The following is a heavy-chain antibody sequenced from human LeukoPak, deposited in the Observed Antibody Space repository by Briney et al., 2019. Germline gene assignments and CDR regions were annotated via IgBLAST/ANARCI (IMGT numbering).Heavy chain of an antibody. CDR2: LYHGGST. CDR3: ATRRFGELTY. CDR1: GVIVXSNY. D-gene: IGHD3-10*01. Sequence: GVIVXSNYMTWVRQAPGKGLEWVSILYHGGSTYYSDSVKGRFSISRDTSKNTLYLQMKSLRVEDTAVYYCATRRFGELTYWGQGTLVTVSS. V-gene: IGHV3-66*01. J-gene: IGHJ4*02.